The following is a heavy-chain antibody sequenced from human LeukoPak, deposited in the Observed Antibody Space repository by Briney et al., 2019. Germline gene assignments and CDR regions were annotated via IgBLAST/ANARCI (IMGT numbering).Heavy chain of an antibody. Sequence: ASVKVSCKASGYTFTGYYMHWVRQAPGQGLEWMGWINPNSGGTNYAQKFQGRVTMTRDTSISTAYMELSRLRSDDTAVYYCARVGIAVAGTGHDAFDIWGQGTMATVSS. J-gene: IGHJ3*02. D-gene: IGHD6-19*01. CDR3: ARVGIAVAGTGHDAFDI. CDR2: INPNSGGT. CDR1: GYTFTGYY. V-gene: IGHV1-2*02.